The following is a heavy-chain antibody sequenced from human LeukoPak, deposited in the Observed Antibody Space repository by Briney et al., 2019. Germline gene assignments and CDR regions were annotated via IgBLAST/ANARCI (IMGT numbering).Heavy chain of an antibody. V-gene: IGHV4-61*02. CDR1: GGSISSGSYY. CDR2: IYTSGST. J-gene: IGHJ4*02. Sequence: PSETLSLTCTVSGGSISSGSYYWSWTRQPAGKGLEWIGRIYTSGSTNYNPSLKSRVTISVDTSKNQFSLKLSSVTAADTAVYYCARHLLRTSTSFDYWDQGNLVTVSS. CDR3: ARHLLRTSTSFDY. D-gene: IGHD1-14*01.